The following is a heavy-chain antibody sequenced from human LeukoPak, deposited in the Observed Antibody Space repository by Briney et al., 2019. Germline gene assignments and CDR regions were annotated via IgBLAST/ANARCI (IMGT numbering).Heavy chain of an antibody. D-gene: IGHD6-13*01. Sequence: SETLSLTCTVSGGSISSYDWSWIRQPPGKGLEWIEYIYYSGSTNYNPSLKSRVTISVDTSKNQFSLKLSSVTAADTAVYYCARGHLLIAAAGTGWFDPWGQGTLVTVSS. J-gene: IGHJ5*02. CDR2: IYYSGST. CDR1: GGSISSYD. V-gene: IGHV4-59*01. CDR3: ARGHLLIAAAGTGWFDP.